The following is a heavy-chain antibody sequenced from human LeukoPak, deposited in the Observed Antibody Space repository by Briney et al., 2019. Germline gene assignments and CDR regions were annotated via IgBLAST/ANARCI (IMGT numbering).Heavy chain of an antibody. CDR2: ISSSGSTI. D-gene: IGHD3-22*01. J-gene: IGHJ4*02. CDR1: GFTFSDYY. V-gene: IGHV3-11*01. CDR3: ARDSNYYDSSGYYEPPGY. Sequence: GGSLRLSCAASGFTFSDYYMSWIRQAPGKGLEWVSYISSSGSTIYYADSVKGRFTISRDNAKNSLYLQMNSLRAEDTAVYYCARDSNYYDSSGYYEPPGYWGQGTLVTVSS.